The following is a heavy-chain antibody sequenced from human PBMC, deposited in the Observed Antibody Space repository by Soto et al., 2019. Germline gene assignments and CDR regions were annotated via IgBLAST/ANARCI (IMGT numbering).Heavy chain of an antibody. Sequence: PGGSLRLSCAASGFTFTAYSMHWVRQAPGKGLEWVSPISIDRDYVNYADSVQGRFFISSDNAKNSLFLQMNSLRDEDTPVYYFVRATASSNASNSLQLDRCGQGTLVTAPS. CDR1: GFTFTAYS. J-gene: IGHJ5*02. CDR2: ISIDRDYV. CDR3: VRATASSNASNSLQLDR. V-gene: IGHV3-21*06. D-gene: IGHD1-1*01.